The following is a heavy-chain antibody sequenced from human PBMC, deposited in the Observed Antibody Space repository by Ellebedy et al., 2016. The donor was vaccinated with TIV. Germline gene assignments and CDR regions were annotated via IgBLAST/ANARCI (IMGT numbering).Heavy chain of an antibody. J-gene: IGHJ4*02. V-gene: IGHV3-30*03. CDR3: ARDSSGCRD. CDR2: ISYDGSNK. D-gene: IGHD6-19*01. Sequence: GESLKISXAASGFTFSSYGMHWVRQAPGKGLEWVAVISYDGSNKYYADSVKGRFTISRDNSKNTLYLQMNSLRAEDTAVYYCARDSSGCRDWGQGTLVTVSS. CDR1: GFTFSSYG.